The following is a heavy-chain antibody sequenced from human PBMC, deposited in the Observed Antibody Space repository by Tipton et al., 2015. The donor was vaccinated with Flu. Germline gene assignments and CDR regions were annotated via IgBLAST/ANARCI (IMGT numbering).Heavy chain of an antibody. Sequence: TLSLTFSVSGDSMRSYYWSWIRQPPGKGLEWIGTIYYNGSTDYNPSLSSRLTISVDMSKNQFSLKLTSVTAADTAVYYCARDQTYYYGSSDAFDIWGQGTMVTVSS. J-gene: IGHJ3*02. V-gene: IGHV4-59*01. CDR3: ARDQTYYYGSSDAFDI. CDR1: GDSMRSYY. CDR2: IYYNGST. D-gene: IGHD3-10*01.